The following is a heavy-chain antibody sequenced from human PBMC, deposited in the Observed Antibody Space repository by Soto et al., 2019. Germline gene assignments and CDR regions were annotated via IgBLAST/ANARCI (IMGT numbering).Heavy chain of an antibody. CDR1: GFPFSHYA. CDR3: ARHGTPSVQELGSDF. V-gene: IGHV3-30-3*01. Sequence: QVQLVQSGGGEVQPGTSLTLSCAASGFPFSHYAMHWVRQAPGKGLEWLAIISHDATNQFSADSIKGRFTISRDNPRNTLLLQMYSLRPEDTAVYYCARHGTPSVQELGSDFWGQGTLVTVSS. D-gene: IGHD4-4*01. J-gene: IGHJ4*02. CDR2: ISHDATNQ.